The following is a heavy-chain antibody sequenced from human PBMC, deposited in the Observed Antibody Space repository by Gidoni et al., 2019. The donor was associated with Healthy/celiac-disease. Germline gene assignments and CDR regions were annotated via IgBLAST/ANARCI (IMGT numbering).Heavy chain of an antibody. CDR3: VRASSITIVRGVIEEEGYYYGMDV. V-gene: IGHV3-33*01. Sequence: GKGLGWVAVIWYDGSNKYYADSVKGRYTIYRDNSKTTMYLKMNSLRAEDTAVYYCVRASSITIVRGVIEEEGYYYGMDVWGQGTTVTVSS. J-gene: IGHJ6*02. CDR2: IWYDGSNK. D-gene: IGHD3-10*01.